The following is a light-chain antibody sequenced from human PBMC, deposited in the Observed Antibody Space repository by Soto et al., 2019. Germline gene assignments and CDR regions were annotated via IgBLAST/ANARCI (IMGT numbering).Light chain of an antibody. CDR1: QGISSR. CDR2: TAS. V-gene: IGKV1-12*01. CDR3: QQANSFPLT. J-gene: IGKJ4*01. Sequence: DIQMTQSPSSVSASVGDRVTITCRASQGISSRLARYQQKPGKAPKLLIYTASSLQSGVPSRFSGSGSETDFTLTISSLQPEDFATYYCQQANSFPLTFGGGTKVEIK.